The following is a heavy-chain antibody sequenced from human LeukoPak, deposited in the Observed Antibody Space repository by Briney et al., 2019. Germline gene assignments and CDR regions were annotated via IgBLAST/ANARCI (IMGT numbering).Heavy chain of an antibody. J-gene: IGHJ4*02. Sequence: GGSLRLSCAASGFTFSGYSMNWVRQAPGKGLEWVSSISSSSNYIHYADSVKGRFTISRDNAKSSLYLQVNSLRAEDTAVYYCAAFATSSAQWANFDFWGQGTLVPVSS. D-gene: IGHD6-19*01. CDR1: GFTFSGYS. CDR3: AAFATSSAQWANFDF. V-gene: IGHV3-21*01. CDR2: ISSSSNYI.